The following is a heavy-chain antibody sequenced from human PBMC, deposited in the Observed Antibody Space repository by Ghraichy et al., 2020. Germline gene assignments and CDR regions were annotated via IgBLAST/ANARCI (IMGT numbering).Heavy chain of an antibody. J-gene: IGHJ4*02. Sequence: GGSLRLSCAASGFSVSTYWMHWVRQAPGKGLMWVSRINSEGTSTSYADFVKGRFIISRDNAKNSLYLQMHSLRVEDTGVYFCAREGEAAAGFYTFDYWGQGTLVTVSS. CDR2: INSEGTST. CDR3: AREGEAAAGFYTFDY. CDR1: GFSVSTYW. V-gene: IGHV3-74*01. D-gene: IGHD6-25*01.